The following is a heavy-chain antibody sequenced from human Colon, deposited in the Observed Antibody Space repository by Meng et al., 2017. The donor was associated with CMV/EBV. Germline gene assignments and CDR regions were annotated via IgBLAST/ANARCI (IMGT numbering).Heavy chain of an antibody. J-gene: IGHJ6*02. D-gene: IGHD3-9*01. V-gene: IGHV3-7*01. CDR1: GFTFSSYW. CDR3: ARDPTQMKVRYFDWLLYRYYGMDV. CDR2: IKQDGSEK. Sequence: GGPLRLSCAASGFTFSSYWMSWVRQAPGKGLEWVANIKQDGSEKYYVDSVKGRFTISRDNSKNSLYLQMNSLRAEDTAVYYCARDPTQMKVRYFDWLLYRYYGMDVWGQGTTVTVSS.